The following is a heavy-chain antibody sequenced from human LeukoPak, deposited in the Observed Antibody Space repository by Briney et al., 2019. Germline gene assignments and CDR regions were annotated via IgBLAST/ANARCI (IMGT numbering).Heavy chain of an antibody. CDR1: GGSISSYY. CDR3: ARDAAYYYDSSGYLANYYYYMDV. V-gene: IGHV4-59*01. J-gene: IGHJ6*03. CDR2: IYYSGST. D-gene: IGHD3-22*01. Sequence: SEALSLTCTVSGGSISSYYWSWIRQPPGKGLEWIGYIYYSGSTNYNPSLKSRVTISVDTSKNQFSLKLSSVTAADTAVYYCARDAAYYYDSSGYLANYYYYMDVWGKGTTVTVSS.